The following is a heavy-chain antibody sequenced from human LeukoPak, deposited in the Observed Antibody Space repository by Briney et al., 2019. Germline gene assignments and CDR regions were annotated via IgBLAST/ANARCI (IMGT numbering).Heavy chain of an antibody. D-gene: IGHD2-2*02. J-gene: IGHJ6*03. CDR2: INHSGST. V-gene: IGHV4-34*01. Sequence: PSETLSLTCAVYGGSFSGYYWSWIRQPPGKGLEWIGEINHSGSTNYNPSLKSRVTISVDTSKNQFSLKLSSVTAADTAVYYCARRYLYYYYYMDVWGKGTTATISS. CDR1: GGSFSGYY. CDR3: ARRYLYYYYYMDV.